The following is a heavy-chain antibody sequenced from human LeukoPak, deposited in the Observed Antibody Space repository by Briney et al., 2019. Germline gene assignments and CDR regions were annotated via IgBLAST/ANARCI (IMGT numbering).Heavy chain of an antibody. J-gene: IGHJ6*03. CDR1: GFTFSSYW. V-gene: IGHV3-74*01. D-gene: IGHD2-2*01. CDR3: ARDDKDIVVVPAARVPYYYYYMDV. Sequence: GGSLRLSCAASGFTFSSYWMHWVRQAPGKGLVWVSRINSDGSSTSYADSVKGRFTISRDNAKNSLYLQMNSLRAEDTAVYYCARDDKDIVVVPAARVPYYYYYMDVWGKGTTVTVSS. CDR2: INSDGSST.